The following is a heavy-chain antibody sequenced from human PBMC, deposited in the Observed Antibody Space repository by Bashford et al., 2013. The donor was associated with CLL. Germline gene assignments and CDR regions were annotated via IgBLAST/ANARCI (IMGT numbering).Heavy chain of an antibody. CDR3: ARVIPDDIVVVPAAIYYYGMGR. D-gene: IGHD2-2*01. Sequence: SVKVSCKASGGTLQQLCYQLGCDRPLDKGLEWMGGIIPIFGTANYAQKFQGRVTITADESTSTAYMELSSLRSEDTAVYYCARVIPDDIVVVPAAIYYYGMGRLGPRDPRSPVSS. J-gene: IGHJ6*02. CDR2: IIPIFGTA. V-gene: IGHV1-69*13. CDR1: GGTLQQLC.